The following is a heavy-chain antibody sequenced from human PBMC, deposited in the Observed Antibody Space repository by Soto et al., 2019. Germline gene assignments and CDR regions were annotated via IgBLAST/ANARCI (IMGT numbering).Heavy chain of an antibody. D-gene: IGHD3-10*01. CDR3: ARPKLGFGEETGWFAP. Sequence: SETLSLTCTVSGGSISSSSYYWGWIRQPPGKGLEWIGSIYYSGSTYYNPSLKSRVTISVDTSKNQFSLKLSSVTAADTAVYYCARPKLGFGEETGWFAPWGQGTLVTVSS. V-gene: IGHV4-39*01. J-gene: IGHJ5*02. CDR1: GGSISSSSYY. CDR2: IYYSGST.